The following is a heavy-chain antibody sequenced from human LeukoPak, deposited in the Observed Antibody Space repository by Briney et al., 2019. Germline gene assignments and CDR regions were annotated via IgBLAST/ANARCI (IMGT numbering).Heavy chain of an antibody. Sequence: PSETLSLTCTVVGGSISSRDENWNWIRQPPGKGLEWIGNVDYSGNTYYSPSLKSRALVSVDTSKNQVSLRLTSVTAADTAVYFCARSNHFWSAFLDTWGQGTLVTVSS. CDR3: ARSNHFWSAFLDT. D-gene: IGHD3-3*02. CDR1: GGSISSRDEN. J-gene: IGHJ4*02. V-gene: IGHV4-39*07. CDR2: VDYSGNT.